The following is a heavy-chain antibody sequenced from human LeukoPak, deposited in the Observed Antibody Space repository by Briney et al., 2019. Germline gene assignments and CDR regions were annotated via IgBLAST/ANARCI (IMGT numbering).Heavy chain of an antibody. D-gene: IGHD3-9*01. CDR3: ARIVAVTGYFVDDAFDI. Sequence: SETLSLTCAVYGGSFSGYYWSWIRQPPGKGLEWIGEINHSGSTNYNPSLKSRVTISVDTSKNQFSLKLSSVTAADTAVYYCARIVAVTGYFVDDAFDIWGQGTMVTVSS. CDR2: INHSGST. V-gene: IGHV4-34*01. J-gene: IGHJ3*02. CDR1: GGSFSGYY.